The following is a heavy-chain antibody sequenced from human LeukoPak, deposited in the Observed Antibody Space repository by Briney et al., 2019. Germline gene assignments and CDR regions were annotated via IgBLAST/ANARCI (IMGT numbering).Heavy chain of an antibody. V-gene: IGHV4-39*01. D-gene: IGHD3-22*01. Sequence: SETLSLTCTVSGGSISSSSYYWGWIRQAPGKGLEWIGSIYYSGSTYYNPSLKSRVTISVDTSKNQFSLKLSSVTAADTAVYYCATPYDSSGYYYVYWGQGTLVTVSS. J-gene: IGHJ4*02. CDR1: GGSISSSSYY. CDR2: IYYSGST. CDR3: ATPYDSSGYYYVY.